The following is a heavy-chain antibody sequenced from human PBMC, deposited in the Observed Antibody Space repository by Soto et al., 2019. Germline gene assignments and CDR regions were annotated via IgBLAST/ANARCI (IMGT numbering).Heavy chain of an antibody. CDR3: ARGPYCSGGSCYRHAFDI. CDR1: GGSISSGGYY. CDR2: IYYSGST. J-gene: IGHJ3*02. V-gene: IGHV4-31*03. Sequence: SETLSLTCTVSGGSISSGGYYWSWIRQHPGKGLEWIGYIYYSGSTYYNPSLKSRVTISVDTSKNQFSLKLSSVTAADTAVYYCARGPYCSGGSCYRHAFDIWGQGTMVTVSS. D-gene: IGHD2-15*01.